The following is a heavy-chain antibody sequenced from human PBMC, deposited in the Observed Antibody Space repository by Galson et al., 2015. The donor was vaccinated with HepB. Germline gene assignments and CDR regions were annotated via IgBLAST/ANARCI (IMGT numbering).Heavy chain of an antibody. D-gene: IGHD5-18*01. J-gene: IGHJ4*02. CDR3: ARGGYYYGV. V-gene: IGHV3-7*03. Sequence: SLRLSCAASGFTFSTYLMSWVRQAPGKGLEWVANIKQDGSEKNYVDSVKGRFTISRDNAKNSLFLQMNSLRAEDTAVYYCARGGYYYGVWGQGTLVTVSS. CDR1: GFTFSTYL. CDR2: IKQDGSEK.